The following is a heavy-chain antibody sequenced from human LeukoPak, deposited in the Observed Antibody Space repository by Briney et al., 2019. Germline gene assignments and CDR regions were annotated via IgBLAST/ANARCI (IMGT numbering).Heavy chain of an antibody. V-gene: IGHV3-21*01. CDR3: AREGLIYGSGSIDY. J-gene: IGHJ4*02. CDR2: ISSSSSYI. CDR1: GFTFSSYI. Sequence: GGSLRLSCAASGFTFSSYIMKWVRQAPGKGLEWVSSISSSSSYIYYADSVKGRFTISRDNAKNSLYLQMNSLRAEDTAVYYCAREGLIYGSGSIDYWGQGTLDTVSS. D-gene: IGHD3-10*01.